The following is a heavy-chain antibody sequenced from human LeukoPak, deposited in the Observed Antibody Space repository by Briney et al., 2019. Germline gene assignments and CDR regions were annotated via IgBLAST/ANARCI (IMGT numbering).Heavy chain of an antibody. CDR1: GFTFSSYG. V-gene: IGHV3-33*06. D-gene: IGHD2-15*01. CDR3: AKDTLKYCSGGTCYESVLDP. Sequence: GGSLRLSCAASGFTFSSYGMHWVRQAPGKGLEWVAVIWYDGSNKYYADSVKGRFTISRDNSKNTLYLQMNSLRAEDTAVYYCAKDTLKYCSGGTCYESVLDPWGQGTQVTVSS. CDR2: IWYDGSNK. J-gene: IGHJ5*02.